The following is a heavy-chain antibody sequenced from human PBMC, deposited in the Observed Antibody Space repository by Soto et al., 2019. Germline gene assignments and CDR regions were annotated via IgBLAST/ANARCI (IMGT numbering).Heavy chain of an antibody. D-gene: IGHD3-10*01. CDR3: ARDEGIRGFDS. V-gene: IGHV1-18*04. Sequence: QVQLVQSGDEVKKSGASVKVSCKASGYTFSNYGISWVRQAPGQGLEWMGSISGYNGLTAYAQNVQGRVTMTIDTPTTTVFMEMTGLRSNDTAVYYCARDEGIRGFDSWGQGTLVNVSS. J-gene: IGHJ4*02. CDR2: ISGYNGLT. CDR1: GYTFSNYG.